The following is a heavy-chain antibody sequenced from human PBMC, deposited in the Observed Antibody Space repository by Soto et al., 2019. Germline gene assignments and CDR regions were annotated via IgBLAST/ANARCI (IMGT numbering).Heavy chain of an antibody. Sequence: EVQVVESGGGLVQPGGSLRLSCAASGFNFGSYWMSWARQAPGKGLEWVANINRGGTERRYGDSVKGRFSVSRDNAKNLLYLQMNDLRVEDMAVYFCGRDGFRYAVDVWGQGTTVLVSS. CDR2: INRGGTER. J-gene: IGHJ6*02. CDR1: GFNFGSYW. CDR3: GRDGFRYAVDV. V-gene: IGHV3-7*01. D-gene: IGHD3-10*01.